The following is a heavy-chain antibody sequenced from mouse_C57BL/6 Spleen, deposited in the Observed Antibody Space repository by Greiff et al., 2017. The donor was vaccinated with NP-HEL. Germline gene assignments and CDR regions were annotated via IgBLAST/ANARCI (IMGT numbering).Heavy chain of an antibody. CDR2: IYPGDGDT. Sequence: VQLQQSGPELVKPGASVKISCKASGYAFSSSWMNWVKQRPGKGLEWIGRIYPGDGDTNYNGKFKGKATLTADKSSSTAYMQLSSVASEDSAVYFCARHWDGDYWGQGTTLTVSS. V-gene: IGHV1-82*01. D-gene: IGHD4-1*01. J-gene: IGHJ2*01. CDR3: ARHWDGDY. CDR1: GYAFSSSW.